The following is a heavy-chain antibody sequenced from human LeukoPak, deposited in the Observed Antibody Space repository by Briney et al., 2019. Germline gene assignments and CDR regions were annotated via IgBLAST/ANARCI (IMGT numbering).Heavy chain of an antibody. J-gene: IGHJ4*02. CDR2: TWYDGSNK. CDR3: ARSGEVVTASVFDY. V-gene: IGHV3-33*01. D-gene: IGHD2-21*02. CDR1: GFTFSSYD. Sequence: GGSLRLSCAASGFTFSSYDMHWVRQAPGKGLEWVAVTWYDGSNKYYADSVKGRFTISRDNSKNTLYLQMNSLRAEDTAVYYCARSGEVVTASVFDYWGQGTLVTVSS.